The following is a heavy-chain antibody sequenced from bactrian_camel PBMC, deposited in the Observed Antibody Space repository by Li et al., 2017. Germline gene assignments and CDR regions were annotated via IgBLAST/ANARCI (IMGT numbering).Heavy chain of an antibody. J-gene: IGHJ4*01. CDR3: GTGGAWWEVKYNY. D-gene: IGHD1*01. V-gene: IGHV3S42*01. CDR1: GFSFSTFG. Sequence: VQLVESGGGLVQPGTSARLSCVASGFSFSTFGMSWVRQAPGQKREAVAAVSTGGSSTMYVDSVKGRFTISRDNAKNTLVLQMNSLKTEDTAVYYCGTGGAWWEVKYNYWGQGTQVTVS. CDR2: VSTGGSST.